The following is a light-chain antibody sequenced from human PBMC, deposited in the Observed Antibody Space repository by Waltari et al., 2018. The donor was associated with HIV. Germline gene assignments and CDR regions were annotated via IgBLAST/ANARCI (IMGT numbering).Light chain of an antibody. CDR2: EVS. J-gene: IGKJ1*01. Sequence: EIVMTQTPLSLSVTPGQPASISCKSSQSLLHSDGKTYLYWYLQRPGQPPQPLMYEVSTRFAGVLDRFSGSGSGTDFTLRISRVEAEDVGVYYCMQTVQLSWTFGQGTKVQIK. V-gene: IGKV2D-29*01. CDR3: MQTVQLSWT. CDR1: QSLLHSDGKTY.